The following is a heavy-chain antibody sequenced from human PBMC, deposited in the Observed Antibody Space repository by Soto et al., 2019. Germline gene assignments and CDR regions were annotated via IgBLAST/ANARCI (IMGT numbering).Heavy chain of an antibody. CDR3: ARRLTTVYLMPRYYTFDI. V-gene: IGHV4-34*01. CDR1: GGSFGYDY. J-gene: IGHJ3*02. CDR2: IKESGST. Sequence: QVHLQQWGAGLLKPSETLSLTCALYGGSFGYDYWTWIRQAPGKGLEWVGEIKESGSTNYNPSLKSRATTSIDTSKNQFSLKVNSVTAAATAMYYCARRLTTVYLMPRYYTFDIWGQGTKVTVSS. D-gene: IGHD4-17*01.